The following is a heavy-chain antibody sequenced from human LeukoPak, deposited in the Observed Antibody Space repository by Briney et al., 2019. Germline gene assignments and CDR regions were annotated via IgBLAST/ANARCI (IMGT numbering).Heavy chain of an antibody. CDR2: ISYDGSNK. V-gene: IGHV3-30*18. Sequence: QSGGSLRLSCAASGFTFSSYGMHWVRQAPGKGLEWVAVISYDGSNKYYADSVKGRFTISRDNSKNTLYLQMNSLRAEDTAVYYCAKDLGRDYGDYPDHNEKGSYYYYYGMDVWGQGTTVTVSS. J-gene: IGHJ6*02. CDR1: GFTFSSYG. CDR3: AKDLGRDYGDYPDHNEKGSYYYYYGMDV. D-gene: IGHD4-17*01.